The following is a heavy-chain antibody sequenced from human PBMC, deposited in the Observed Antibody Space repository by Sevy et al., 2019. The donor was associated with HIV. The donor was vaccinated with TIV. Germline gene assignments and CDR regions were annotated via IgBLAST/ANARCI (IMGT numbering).Heavy chain of an antibody. V-gene: IGHV3-30*18. Sequence: GGSLRLSCAASGFTFSSYGMHWVRQAPGKGLEWVAVISYDGSNKYYADSVKGRFTISRDNSKNTLYLQMNSLRAEDTAVYYCAKDLSSGSYYHYYGMDVRGQGTTVTVSS. CDR2: ISYDGSNK. CDR3: AKDLSSGSYYHYYGMDV. CDR1: GFTFSSYG. D-gene: IGHD1-26*01. J-gene: IGHJ6*02.